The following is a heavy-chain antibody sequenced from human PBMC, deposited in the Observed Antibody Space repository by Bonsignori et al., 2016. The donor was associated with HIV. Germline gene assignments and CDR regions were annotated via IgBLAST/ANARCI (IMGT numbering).Heavy chain of an antibody. CDR3: ARGPYYFDF. CDR2: MNPKSGHT. J-gene: IGHJ4*01. Sequence: WVRKAPGQGLEWMGWMNPKSGHTDYAPKFQGRVTMTRDTPASTAYMELSSLRSDDTAVYYCARGPYYFDFWGQGTLVTVSS. V-gene: IGHV1-8*01.